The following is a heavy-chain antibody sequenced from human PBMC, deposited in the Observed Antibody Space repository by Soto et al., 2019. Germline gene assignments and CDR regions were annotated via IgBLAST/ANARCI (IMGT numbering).Heavy chain of an antibody. V-gene: IGHV5-51*01. Sequence: GESLKISCKGSGYSFTSYWIGWVRQMPGKGLEWMGIIYPGDSDTRYSPSFQGQVTISADKSISTAYLQWSSLKASDTAMYYCARLGSSSTSCYMCGMDVWGQGTTVTVSS. CDR2: IYPGDSDT. CDR3: ARLGSSSTSCYMCGMDV. CDR1: GYSFTSYW. D-gene: IGHD2-2*02. J-gene: IGHJ6*02.